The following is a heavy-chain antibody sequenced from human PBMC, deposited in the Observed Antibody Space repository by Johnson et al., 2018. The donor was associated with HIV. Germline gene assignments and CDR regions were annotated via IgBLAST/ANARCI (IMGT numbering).Heavy chain of an antibody. CDR1: GFTFSSYG. CDR3: AKSGGHCIGGMCYDAFYI. Sequence: QVQLVESGGGVVQPGRSLRLSCAASGFTFSSYGMHWVRQAPGKGLEWVAVIWYDGSNKYYADSVKGRFTISRDNSKNTLYLQMNSLRAEDTALSYCAKSGGHCIGGMCYDAFYIWGQGTMVTVSS. J-gene: IGHJ3*02. CDR2: IWYDGSNK. V-gene: IGHV3-33*06. D-gene: IGHD2-15*01.